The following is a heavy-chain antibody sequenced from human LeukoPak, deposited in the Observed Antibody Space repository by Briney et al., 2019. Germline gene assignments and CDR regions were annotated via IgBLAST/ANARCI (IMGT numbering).Heavy chain of an antibody. D-gene: IGHD2-21*01. V-gene: IGHV1-2*02. Sequence: GASVKVSCKTSGYLFTGFYVHWVRQVPGQGLEWMGWINPNNGDTQSAPKFQGRVAMTRVTSINTAYMEVSGLTPDDTAIYFCAKRGGALSHWGQGTPVTVTS. CDR3: AKRGGALSH. CDR2: INPNNGDT. J-gene: IGHJ4*02. CDR1: GYLFTGFY.